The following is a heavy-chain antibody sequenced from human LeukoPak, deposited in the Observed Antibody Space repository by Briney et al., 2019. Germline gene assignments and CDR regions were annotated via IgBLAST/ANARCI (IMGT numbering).Heavy chain of an antibody. Sequence: GGSLRLSCASSGFTFSSYAMGWVRQVPGKGLEWVSIISGSGSTTYNADSVKGRFTISRDKSKNTLYLQMNSLRAEDTAVYYCARSPVIVVVREYYFDYWGQGTLVTVSS. V-gene: IGHV3-23*01. J-gene: IGHJ4*02. D-gene: IGHD3-22*01. CDR1: GFTFSSYA. CDR3: ARSPVIVVVREYYFDY. CDR2: ISGSGSTT.